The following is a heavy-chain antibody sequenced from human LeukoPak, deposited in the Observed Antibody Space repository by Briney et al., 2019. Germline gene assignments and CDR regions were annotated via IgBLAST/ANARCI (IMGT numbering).Heavy chain of an antibody. D-gene: IGHD6-13*01. J-gene: IGHJ6*02. CDR3: ARDTRIAAAGTRYYYYYGMDV. CDR2: ISAYNGNT. Sequence: ASVKVSCKASGYTFTSYGISWVRQAPGQGLEWMGWISAYNGNTNYAQKLQGRVTMTTDTSTSTAYMELRSLRSDDTAVYYRARDTRIAAAGTRYYYYYGMDVWGQGTTVTVSS. V-gene: IGHV1-18*01. CDR1: GYTFTSYG.